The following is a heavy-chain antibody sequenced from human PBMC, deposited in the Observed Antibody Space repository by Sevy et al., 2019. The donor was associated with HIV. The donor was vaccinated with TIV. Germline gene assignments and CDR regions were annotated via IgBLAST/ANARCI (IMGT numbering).Heavy chain of an antibody. CDR2: ITSSSSYI. Sequence: GGSLRLSCAASRFTFSSYSMNWVRQAPGKGLEWVSSITSSSSYIYYADSVKGRFTIYRDNAKNSLYLQMNSLRAEDTAVYYCAREYYYDSSGYYGYWGQGTLVTVSS. D-gene: IGHD3-22*01. V-gene: IGHV3-21*01. CDR3: AREYYYDSSGYYGY. J-gene: IGHJ4*02. CDR1: RFTFSSYS.